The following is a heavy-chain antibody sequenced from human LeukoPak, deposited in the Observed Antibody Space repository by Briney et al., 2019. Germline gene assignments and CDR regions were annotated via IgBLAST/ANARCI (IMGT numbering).Heavy chain of an antibody. D-gene: IGHD3-16*02. Sequence: NAGGSLRLSCAASGFIFSDYYMSWIRQAPGKGLEWVSYVSISGGTIYYADSVRGRFTISRDNAKNSLYLQMNSLRAEDTAIYYCARTMITLGGVIVPMGFDYWGQGTLVTVSS. CDR1: GFIFSDYY. CDR3: ARTMITLGGVIVPMGFDY. V-gene: IGHV3-11*01. J-gene: IGHJ4*02. CDR2: VSISGGTI.